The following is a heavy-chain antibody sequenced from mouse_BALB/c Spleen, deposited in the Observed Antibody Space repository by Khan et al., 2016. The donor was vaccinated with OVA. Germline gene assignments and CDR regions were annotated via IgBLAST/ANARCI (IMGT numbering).Heavy chain of an antibody. D-gene: IGHD2-3*01. J-gene: IGHJ1*01. CDR2: IAPANGNT. CDR3: ARPSYDPRDFEV. V-gene: IGHV14-3*02. Sequence: QLQQSGAELVKPGASVKLSCTASGFNIKDTYLHWVKQRPEQGLEWIGRIAPANGNTQYDPKFQGKATITSDTSSDTPYLQLNSLTAEDTAVYYCARPSYDPRDFEVWGAGTTVTVSS. CDR1: GFNIKDTY.